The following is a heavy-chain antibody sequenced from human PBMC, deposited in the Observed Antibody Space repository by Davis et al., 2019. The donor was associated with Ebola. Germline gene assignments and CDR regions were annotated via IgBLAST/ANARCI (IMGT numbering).Heavy chain of an antibody. D-gene: IGHD3-22*01. Sequence: GESLKISCAASGFTFSSNYMSWVRQAPGKGLEWVSVIYSGGSTYYADSVKGRFIISRDNSKNTLYLQMNSLRAEDTAVYYCARAVRGPTYYYYYSGMDVWGQGTTVTVSS. CDR2: IYSGGST. CDR3: ARAVRGPTYYYYYSGMDV. CDR1: GFTFSSNY. J-gene: IGHJ6*02. V-gene: IGHV3-53*01.